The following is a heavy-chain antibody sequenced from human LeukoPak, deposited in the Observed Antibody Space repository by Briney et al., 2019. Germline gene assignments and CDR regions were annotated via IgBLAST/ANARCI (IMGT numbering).Heavy chain of an antibody. V-gene: IGHV3-48*03. CDR2: ISSSGSTI. J-gene: IGHJ5*02. CDR3: ARADYDYVWGSYAPAYNWFDP. D-gene: IGHD3-16*01. Sequence: GGSLRLSCAAAGFTFSSYEMNWVHQAPGKGLEWVSYISSSGSTIYYADSVKGRFTISRDNAKNSLYLQMNSLRAEDTAVYYCARADYDYVWGSYAPAYNWFDPWGQGTLVTVSS. CDR1: GFTFSSYE.